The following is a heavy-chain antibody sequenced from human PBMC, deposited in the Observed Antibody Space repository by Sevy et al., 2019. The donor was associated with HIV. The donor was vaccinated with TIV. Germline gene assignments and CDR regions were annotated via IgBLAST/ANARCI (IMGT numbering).Heavy chain of an antibody. V-gene: IGHV4-59*13. CDR2: IYYSGST. Sequence: SETLSLTCTVSGGSISSYYWSWIRQPPGKGLEWIGYIYYSGSTNYNPSLKSRVTISVDTTKNQISLKLSSVTAADTAVYYCARRHGDYWGQGTLVTVSS. CDR3: ARRHGDY. CDR1: GGSISSYY. J-gene: IGHJ4*02.